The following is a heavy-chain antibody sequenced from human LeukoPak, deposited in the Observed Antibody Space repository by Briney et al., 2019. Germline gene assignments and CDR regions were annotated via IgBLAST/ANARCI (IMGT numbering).Heavy chain of an antibody. CDR1: GFTFSSYG. CDR2: IPYEGINK. CDR3: ATDRIGYQLSDY. V-gene: IGHV3-30*02. Sequence: GGSLRLSCAASGFTFSSYGMHWVRQAPGKGLEWVAFIPYEGINKYYTDSVKGRFTISRDNSKSTLYLQMNSLRAEDTAVYYCATDRIGYQLSDYRGQGTLVTVSS. D-gene: IGHD2-2*01. J-gene: IGHJ4*02.